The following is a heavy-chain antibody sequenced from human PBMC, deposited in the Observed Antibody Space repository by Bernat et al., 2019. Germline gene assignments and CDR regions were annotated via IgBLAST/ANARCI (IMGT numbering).Heavy chain of an antibody. Sequence: EVQLVQSGAEVKKPGESLKISCKGSGYSFSSYWIGWVRQMPGKGLEWVGIIYPGDSDTRYSPSFQGQVIISADKSISTAYLQWSSLKASDTAMYYCARHQYSSSWYGGWFDPWGQGTLVTVSS. CDR2: IYPGDSDT. V-gene: IGHV5-51*01. J-gene: IGHJ5*02. CDR3: ARHQYSSSWYGGWFDP. D-gene: IGHD6-13*01. CDR1: GYSFSSYW.